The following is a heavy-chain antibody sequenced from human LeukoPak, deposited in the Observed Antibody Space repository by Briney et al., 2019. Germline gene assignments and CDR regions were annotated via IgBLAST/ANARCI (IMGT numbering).Heavy chain of an antibody. Sequence: GGSLRLSCAASGFTFSSFEMNWVRQAPGKGLEWISYISSSGSDIYYADFVRGRFTISRDNAKNSLYLQLNSLRAEDTAVYYCARAEDGSITGFDYWGQGTLVTVSS. D-gene: IGHD3-10*01. V-gene: IGHV3-48*03. J-gene: IGHJ4*02. CDR2: ISSSGSDI. CDR1: GFTFSSFE. CDR3: ARAEDGSITGFDY.